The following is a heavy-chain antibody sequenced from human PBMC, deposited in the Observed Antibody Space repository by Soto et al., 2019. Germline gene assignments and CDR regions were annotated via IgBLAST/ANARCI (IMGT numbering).Heavy chain of an antibody. V-gene: IGHV1-69*02. CDR2: IIPILGIA. CDR3: ARRVRKWGFDP. Sequence: QVQLVQSGAEVKKPGSSVKVSCKASGGTFSSYTISWVRQAPGQGLEWMGRIIPILGIANYAQKFQGRVTITADKSTSTAYMELSSLRSEDTAVYYCARRVRKWGFDPWGQGTLVTVSS. CDR1: GGTFSSYT. J-gene: IGHJ5*02. D-gene: IGHD2-21*01.